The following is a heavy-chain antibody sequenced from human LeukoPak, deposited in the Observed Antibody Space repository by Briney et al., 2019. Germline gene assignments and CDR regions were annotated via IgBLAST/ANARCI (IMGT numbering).Heavy chain of an antibody. D-gene: IGHD2-2*01. J-gene: IGHJ4*02. Sequence: GGSLRLSCAASGFTFSSYGMHWVRQAPGKGLGWVAVIWYDGSNKYYADSVKGRFTISRDNSKNTLYLQMNSLRAEDTAVYYCARGEPIVVVPAARRGSSWGPDYWGQGTLVTVSS. CDR1: GFTFSSYG. CDR2: IWYDGSNK. CDR3: ARGEPIVVVPAARRGSSWGPDY. V-gene: IGHV3-33*01.